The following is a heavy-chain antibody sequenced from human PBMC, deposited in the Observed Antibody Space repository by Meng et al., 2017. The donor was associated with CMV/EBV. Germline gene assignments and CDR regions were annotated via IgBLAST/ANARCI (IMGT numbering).Heavy chain of an antibody. CDR3: AKDIRGYWYSLEY. Sequence: GGSLRLSCAASGFTFDDYAMHWVRQAPGKGLERVSGINWNSGDIGYADSVKGRFTISRDNAKNSLYLQMNSLRDEDTALYYCAKDIRGYWYSLEYWGQGTLVTVSS. J-gene: IGHJ4*02. CDR2: INWNSGDI. V-gene: IGHV3-9*01. CDR1: GFTFDDYA. D-gene: IGHD2-2*03.